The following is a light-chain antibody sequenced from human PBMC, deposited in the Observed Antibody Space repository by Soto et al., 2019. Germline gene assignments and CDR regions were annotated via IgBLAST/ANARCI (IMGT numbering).Light chain of an antibody. J-gene: IGKJ4*01. CDR1: QSVSSN. Sequence: DRVMTQSPATLSVSPGERATLSCRASQSVSSNLAWYQQKPGQAPRLLIYGASTRATGIPARFSGSGSGTEFTLTISSLQSEDFAVYYCQQYNNWPPLTFGGGTKVEIK. CDR2: GAS. CDR3: QQYNNWPPLT. V-gene: IGKV3-15*01.